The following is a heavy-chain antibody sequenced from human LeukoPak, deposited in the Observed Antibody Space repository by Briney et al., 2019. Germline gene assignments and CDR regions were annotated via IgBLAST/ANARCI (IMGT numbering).Heavy chain of an antibody. Sequence: PGGSLRLSCAASGFTFSRYWMHWVRQAPGKGLVWVSRINSDGSSTSYADSVKGRFTISRDNAKNTLYLQMNSLRAEDTAVYYCARVPGGNSYYYYMDVWGKGTTVTVSS. J-gene: IGHJ6*03. CDR2: INSDGSST. D-gene: IGHD2-15*01. V-gene: IGHV3-74*01. CDR3: ARVPGGNSYYYYMDV. CDR1: GFTFSRYW.